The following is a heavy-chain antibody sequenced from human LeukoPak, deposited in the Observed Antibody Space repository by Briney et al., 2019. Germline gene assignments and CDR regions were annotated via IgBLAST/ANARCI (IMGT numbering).Heavy chain of an antibody. CDR1: GFTFSDYW. CDR2: INPDGSSA. Sequence: PGGSLRLSCAASGFTFSDYWMHWVRQAPGKGLGWVSRINPDGSSASYADSVKGRFTKSRDNAKSTLYLQMNSLRAEDTAVYYCARFKVTVTSIPWGQGTLVTVSS. D-gene: IGHD4-11*01. CDR3: ARFKVTVTSIP. J-gene: IGHJ5*02. V-gene: IGHV3-74*01.